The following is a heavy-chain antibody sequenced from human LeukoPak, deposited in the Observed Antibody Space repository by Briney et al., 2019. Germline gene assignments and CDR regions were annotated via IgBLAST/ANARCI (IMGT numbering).Heavy chain of an antibody. D-gene: IGHD3-16*02. CDR2: INPSGGST. J-gene: IGHJ3*02. CDR3: ARAGGLYDALDI. V-gene: IGHV1-46*01. Sequence: ASVKVSCKASGYTFTSYYMHWVRQAPGQGLEWMGIINPSGGSTSYAQKFQGRVTMTRDMSTSTVYMELSSLRSEDTAVYYCARAGGLYDALDIWGQGTMVTVSS. CDR1: GYTFTSYY.